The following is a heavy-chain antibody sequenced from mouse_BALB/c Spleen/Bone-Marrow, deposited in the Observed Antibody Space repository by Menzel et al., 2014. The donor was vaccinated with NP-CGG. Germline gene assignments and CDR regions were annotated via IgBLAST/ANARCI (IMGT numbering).Heavy chain of an antibody. Sequence: EVKLQESGGGLVQPGGFLKLSCAASGFDFRTYWMSWVRQAPGKGLEWIGEINPDSNTINYTPSLKDKFIISRDNAKNTLYLQMSKVRSEDTALYYCVRLGYYGWFAYWGQGTLVTVSA. CDR3: VRLGYYGWFAY. J-gene: IGHJ3*01. CDR1: GFDFRTYW. D-gene: IGHD2-3*01. CDR2: INPDSNTI. V-gene: IGHV4-1*02.